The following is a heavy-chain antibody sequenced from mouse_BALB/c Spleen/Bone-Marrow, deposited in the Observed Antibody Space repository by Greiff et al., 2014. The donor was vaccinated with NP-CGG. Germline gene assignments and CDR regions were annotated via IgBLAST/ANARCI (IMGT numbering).Heavy chain of an antibody. CDR2: INPGSGGT. Sequence: QVQLKQSGAELVRPGTSVKVSCKASGYAFTNYLIEWVKQRPGQGFEWIGMINPGSGGTNYNEKFKGKATLTADKSSSTAYMQLSSLTSDDSAVYFCARRDGSYFDYWGQGTTLTVSS. CDR3: ARRDGSYFDY. V-gene: IGHV1-54*01. D-gene: IGHD3-3*01. J-gene: IGHJ2*01. CDR1: GYAFTNYL.